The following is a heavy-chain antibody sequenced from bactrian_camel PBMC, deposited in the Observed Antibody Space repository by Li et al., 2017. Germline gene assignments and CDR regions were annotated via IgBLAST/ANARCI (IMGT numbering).Heavy chain of an antibody. Sequence: QLVESGGGSAQAGGSLRLSCVASGAIRRRVCMGWFRQSPGKEREEVATISSDATTHYANSVKGRFTVSQDGAKNTLYLQMNNLRPDDSAMYYCAAMPGPPDMGWASANEYRYWGQGTQVTVS. CDR2: ISSDATT. CDR3: AAMPGPPDMGWASANEYRY. CDR1: GAIRRRVC. V-gene: IGHV3S53*01. J-gene: IGHJ4*01. D-gene: IGHD3*01.